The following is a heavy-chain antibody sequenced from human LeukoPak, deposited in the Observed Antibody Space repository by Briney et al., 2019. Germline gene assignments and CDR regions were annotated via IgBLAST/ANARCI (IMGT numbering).Heavy chain of an antibody. D-gene: IGHD3-3*01. V-gene: IGHV4-39*01. J-gene: IGHJ4*02. CDR1: GGSISSSSYY. Sequence: PSETLSLTCTVSGGSISSSSYYWGWIRQPPGKGLEWIGSIYYSGSTYYNPSLKSRVTISVDTSKNQFSLKLSSVTAADTAVCYCARQPGSDSEAPGDYDFWSGYPNPYYYFDYWGQETLVTVSS. CDR2: IYYSGST. CDR3: ARQPGSDSEAPGDYDFWSGYPNPYYYFDY.